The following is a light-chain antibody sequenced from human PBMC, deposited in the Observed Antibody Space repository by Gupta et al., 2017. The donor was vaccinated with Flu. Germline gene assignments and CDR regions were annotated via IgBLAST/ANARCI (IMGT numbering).Light chain of an antibody. J-gene: IGLJ3*02. V-gene: IGLV2-14*01. CDR1: TSD. CDR3: SSTSSSPV. CDR2: EVS. Sequence: ITISCTGTTSDVSWYQQHPGKAPKLLLYEVSNRPSGIANRFSGSKSGNTASLTISRHQAEDEADYYCSSTSSSPVFGGGTKVTVL.